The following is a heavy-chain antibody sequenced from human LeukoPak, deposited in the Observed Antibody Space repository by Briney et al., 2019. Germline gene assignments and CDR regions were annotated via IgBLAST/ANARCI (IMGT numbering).Heavy chain of an antibody. V-gene: IGHV4-59*08. CDR2: IYYSGST. CDR1: GGSISSNY. Sequence: SETLSLTCTVSGGSISSNYWSWIRQPPGKGLEWIGYIYYSGSTNYNPSLKSRVTISVDTSKNQFSLKLSSVTAADTAVYYCARSAMAPYYFDYWGQGTLVTVSS. CDR3: ARSAMAPYYFDY. J-gene: IGHJ4*02. D-gene: IGHD5-18*01.